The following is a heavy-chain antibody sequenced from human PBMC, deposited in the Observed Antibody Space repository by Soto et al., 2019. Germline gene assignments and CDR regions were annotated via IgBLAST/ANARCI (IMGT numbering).Heavy chain of an antibody. J-gene: IGHJ4*02. D-gene: IGHD4-17*01. CDR3: ARGNRVTTAVYYFDY. CDR2: FDAEDGAA. Sequence: ASVKVSCKVSGYTLTELSMHWVRQAPGKGLEWMGVFDAEDGAASYAQNFQGRVTMTVNTSTDTAYMELTSLRSEDTAVYYCARGNRVTTAVYYFDYWGQGTLVTVSS. CDR1: GYTLTELS. V-gene: IGHV1-24*01.